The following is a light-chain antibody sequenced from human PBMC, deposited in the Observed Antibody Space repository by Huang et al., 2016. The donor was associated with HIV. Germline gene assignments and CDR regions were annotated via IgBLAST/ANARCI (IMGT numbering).Light chain of an antibody. J-gene: IGKJ3*01. CDR3: QHYGNSPGFT. V-gene: IGKV3-20*01. Sequence: EIVLTQSPGTLSLSPGERATLSCRTSQSVSSSYFAWYQQKPGQSPRLLIYAASSRTSSTPVRLSGSGSGTYFTLTISRLEPEDCAVYYCQHYGNSPGFTFGPGTKVEIK. CDR1: QSVSSSY. CDR2: AAS.